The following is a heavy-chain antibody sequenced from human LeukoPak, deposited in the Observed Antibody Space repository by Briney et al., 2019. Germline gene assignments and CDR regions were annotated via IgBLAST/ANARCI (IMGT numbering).Heavy chain of an antibody. V-gene: IGHV3-23*01. Sequence: PGGSLRLSCAASGFTFSSYAMSWVRQAPGKGLEWVSAISGSGGGTSYADSVKGRFTISRDNAKNTLYLQMNSLRAEDTAVYYCARGSSGSYDYWGQGTLVTVSS. J-gene: IGHJ4*02. CDR3: ARGSSGSYDY. CDR2: ISGSGGGT. D-gene: IGHD6-19*01. CDR1: GFTFSSYA.